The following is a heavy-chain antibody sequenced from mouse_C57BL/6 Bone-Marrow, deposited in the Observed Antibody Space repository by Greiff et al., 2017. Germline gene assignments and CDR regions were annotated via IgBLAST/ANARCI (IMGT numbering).Heavy chain of an antibody. CDR1: GFTFSDYG. Sequence: DVKLVESGGGLVKPGGSLKLSCAASGFTFSDYGMHWVRQAPEKGLEWVAYISSGCSTIYYADTVQGRFTISRDNAKNTLFLQLTSLRSEDTAMYYCARSVLYAMDYWGQGTSVTVSS. J-gene: IGHJ4*01. V-gene: IGHV5-17*01. CDR3: ARSVLYAMDY. CDR2: ISSGCSTI.